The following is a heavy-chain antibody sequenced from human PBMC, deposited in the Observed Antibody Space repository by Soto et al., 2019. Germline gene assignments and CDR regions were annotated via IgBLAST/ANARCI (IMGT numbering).Heavy chain of an antibody. CDR1: GGSVSSGSYY. CDR3: ARGYSYYYFDY. CDR2: IYYSGST. D-gene: IGHD2-15*01. J-gene: IGHJ4*02. Sequence: QVQLQESGPGLVKPSETLSLTCTVSGGSVSSGSYYWSWIRQPPGKGLEWIGYIYYSGSTNYNPSLKSRVTISVDTSKHQFSLKLGSVTAADTAVYYCARGYSYYYFDYWGQGTLVTVSS. V-gene: IGHV4-61*01.